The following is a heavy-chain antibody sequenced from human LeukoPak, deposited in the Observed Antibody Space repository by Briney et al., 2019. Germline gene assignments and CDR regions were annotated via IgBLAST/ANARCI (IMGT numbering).Heavy chain of an antibody. CDR2: IDYSGST. CDR1: GDSISSYY. V-gene: IGHV4-59*08. Sequence: SETLSLTCTVSGDSISSYYWSWIRQPPGKGLEWIGYIDYSGSTNYNPSLKSRVTISVDTSKNQFSLKLSSVTAADTAVYYCARHGSGSYYGEYFQHWGQGTLVTVSS. D-gene: IGHD1-26*01. J-gene: IGHJ1*01. CDR3: ARHGSGSYYGEYFQH.